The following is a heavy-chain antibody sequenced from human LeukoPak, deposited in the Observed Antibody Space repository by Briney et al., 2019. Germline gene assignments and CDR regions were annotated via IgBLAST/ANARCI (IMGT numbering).Heavy chain of an antibody. D-gene: IGHD6-6*01. V-gene: IGHV4-34*01. Sequence: SETLSLTCAVYGGSFSGYYWSWIRQPPGKGLEWIGDINHSGSTNYNPSLKSRVTISVDTSKNQFSLKLSSVTAADTAVYYCARGAQYSSSSSDQTIENHYYMDVWGKGTTVTVSS. CDR1: GGSFSGYY. J-gene: IGHJ6*03. CDR2: INHSGST. CDR3: ARGAQYSSSSSDQTIENHYYMDV.